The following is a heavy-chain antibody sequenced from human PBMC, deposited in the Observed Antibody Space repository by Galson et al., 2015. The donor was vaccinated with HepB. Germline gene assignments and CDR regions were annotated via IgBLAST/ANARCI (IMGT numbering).Heavy chain of an antibody. D-gene: IGHD2-2*02. J-gene: IGHJ4*02. CDR2: INAYNGNT. CDR1: GYTFTSYG. V-gene: IGHV1-18*01. CDR3: ARDGVLGYCSRTSCYTTPEDYYFDY. Sequence: SVKVSCKASGYTFTSYGISWVRQAPGQGLEWMGWINAYNGNTNYAQKLQGRVTMTTDTSTSTAYMELRSLRSDDTAVYYCARDGVLGYCSRTSCYTTPEDYYFDYWGQGTLVTVSS.